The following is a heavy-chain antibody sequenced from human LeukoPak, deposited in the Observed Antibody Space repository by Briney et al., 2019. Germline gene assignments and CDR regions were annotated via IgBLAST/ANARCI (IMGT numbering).Heavy chain of an antibody. Sequence: PSETLSLTCAVYGGSFSGYYWSWIRQPPGKGLEWIGEINHSGSTNYNPSLKSRVTISVDTSKNQFSLKLSSVTAADTAVYYRARADILWFGELSQSGVDYWGQGTLVTVSS. D-gene: IGHD3-10*01. CDR1: GGSFSGYY. V-gene: IGHV4-34*01. CDR3: ARADILWFGELSQSGVDY. CDR2: INHSGST. J-gene: IGHJ4*02.